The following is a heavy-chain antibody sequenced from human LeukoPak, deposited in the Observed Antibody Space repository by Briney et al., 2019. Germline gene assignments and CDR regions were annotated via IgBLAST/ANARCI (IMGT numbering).Heavy chain of an antibody. CDR2: ISSSGRTI. D-gene: IGHD6-13*01. V-gene: IGHV3-48*03. CDR1: GFTFRSYE. Sequence: PGGSLRLSCAASGFTFRSYEMNWVRQAPGKGLEWVSYISSSGRTIYYADSVKGRFTISRDNAKNSLYLQMNSLRAEDTALYYCARIAAAGLYYYYMDVWGKGTTVTVSS. CDR3: ARIAAAGLYYYYMDV. J-gene: IGHJ6*03.